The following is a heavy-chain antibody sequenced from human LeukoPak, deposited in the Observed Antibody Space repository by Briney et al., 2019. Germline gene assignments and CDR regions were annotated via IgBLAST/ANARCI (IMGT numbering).Heavy chain of an antibody. CDR1: GFTFNSYA. Sequence: GGSLRLSCAASGFTFNSYAMTWVRQAPGKGLEWVSHINSDGSWTSYADSVKGRFTISKDNAKNTVYLQMNSLRAEDTAVYYCARSRPATAILAHWGQGTLVTVSS. D-gene: IGHD2-2*02. CDR2: INSDGSWT. J-gene: IGHJ5*02. CDR3: ARSRPATAILAH. V-gene: IGHV3-74*01.